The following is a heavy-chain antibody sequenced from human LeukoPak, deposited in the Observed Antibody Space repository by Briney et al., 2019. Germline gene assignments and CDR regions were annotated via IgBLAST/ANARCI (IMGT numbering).Heavy chain of an antibody. CDR3: ARDRCSGASCYSTSKYNWFDP. V-gene: IGHV1-69*05. J-gene: IGHJ5*02. Sequence: SVKVSCKXSGGTFSSYAISCVRQAPGQGLEWMGRIIPIFGTADYAQTFQGRVTFTTDESTSTAYMELSSLRSKDTAVYYCARDRCSGASCYSTSKYNWFDPWGQGTLVTVSS. D-gene: IGHD2-15*01. CDR1: GGTFSSYA. CDR2: IIPIFGTA.